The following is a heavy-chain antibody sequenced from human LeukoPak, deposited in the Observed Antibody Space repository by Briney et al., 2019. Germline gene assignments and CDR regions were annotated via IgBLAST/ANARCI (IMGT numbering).Heavy chain of an antibody. V-gene: IGHV3-30*18. CDR1: GFSFSSYG. D-gene: IGHD2-15*01. CDR2: ISYDGSNK. J-gene: IGHJ6*02. CDR3: PKEGCSVGSCYWRDYYYYYGMDV. Sequence: PGRSLRLSCAASGFSFSSYGMHWVCHAPGKGLGWVAVISYDGSNKYYADSVKGRLTISRDNSKNTLYLQMDSLRAEDTAVYYCPKEGCSVGSCYWRDYYYYYGMDVWGQGTTVTVSS.